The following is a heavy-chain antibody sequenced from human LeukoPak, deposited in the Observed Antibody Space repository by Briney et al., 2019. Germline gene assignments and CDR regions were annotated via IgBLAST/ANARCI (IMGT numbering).Heavy chain of an antibody. CDR2: IYSSGST. Sequence: SETLSLTCNVSGGSIRSSRYYWGWIRQPPGKGLEWIGSIYSSGSTYYNPSLKGRVTISIDTSKNQFSLRLTSVTAADTAMFYCATVSVAGPDGDFWGQGTLVTVSS. CDR1: GGSIRSSRYY. V-gene: IGHV4-39*07. D-gene: IGHD6-19*01. CDR3: ATVSVAGPDGDF. J-gene: IGHJ4*02.